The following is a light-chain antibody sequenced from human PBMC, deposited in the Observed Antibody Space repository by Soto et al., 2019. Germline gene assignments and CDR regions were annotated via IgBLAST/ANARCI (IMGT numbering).Light chain of an antibody. J-gene: IGLJ1*01. Sequence: QSVLTQPPSASGSPGQSVTISCTGTSSDVGGYNYVSWYQQHPGKAPKLIIYEVSKRPSGVPDRFSGSKSGNTASLTVSGLQAEDEADYYCSSHAVSNNYVFCTGTKLTVL. V-gene: IGLV2-8*01. CDR1: SSDVGGYNY. CDR3: SSHAVSNNYV. CDR2: EVS.